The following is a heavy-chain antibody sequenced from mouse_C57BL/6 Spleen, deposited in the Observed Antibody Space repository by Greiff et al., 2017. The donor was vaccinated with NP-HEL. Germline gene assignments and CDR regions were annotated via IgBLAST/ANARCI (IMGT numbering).Heavy chain of an antibody. CDR1: GYTFTSYW. CDR3: ARHGFITTVVAFDY. D-gene: IGHD1-1*01. J-gene: IGHJ2*01. V-gene: IGHV1-62-3*01. Sequence: QVQLKQPGAELVKPGASVKLSCKASGYTFTSYWMHWVKQRPGRGLEWIGRIDPNSGGTKYNEKFKDKATLTADKSSSTVYMELSRLTSEDSAVYFCARHGFITTVVAFDYWGQGTTLTVSS. CDR2: IDPNSGGT.